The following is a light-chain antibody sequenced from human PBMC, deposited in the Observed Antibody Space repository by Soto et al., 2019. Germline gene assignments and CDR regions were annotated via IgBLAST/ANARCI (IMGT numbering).Light chain of an antibody. J-gene: IGKJ3*01. CDR1: QSVSSY. CDR2: DAS. CDR3: QQRSNWLFT. V-gene: IGKV3-11*01. Sequence: EIVLTQSPATLSLSPGERATLSCRASQSVSSYLAWYQQKPGQAPRLLIYDASNRATGIPARFSGSGSGTDFTLTISSLEPEDFAVYYCQQRSNWLFTFGPGTKWDIK.